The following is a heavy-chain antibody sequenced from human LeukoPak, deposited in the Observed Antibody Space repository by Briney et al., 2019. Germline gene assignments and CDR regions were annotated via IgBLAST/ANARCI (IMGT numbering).Heavy chain of an antibody. CDR2: INPNSGGT. V-gene: IGHV1-2*02. D-gene: IGHD3-9*01. J-gene: IGHJ4*02. Sequence: GASVKVSCKASGYTFTGDYMHWVRQGPGQGLEWMGWINPNSGGTNYAQKFQGRVTMTRDTSISTAYMELSRLRSDDTAVYYCARPYYDILTGYYIWGQGTLVTVSS. CDR3: ARPYYDILTGYYI. CDR1: GYTFTGDY.